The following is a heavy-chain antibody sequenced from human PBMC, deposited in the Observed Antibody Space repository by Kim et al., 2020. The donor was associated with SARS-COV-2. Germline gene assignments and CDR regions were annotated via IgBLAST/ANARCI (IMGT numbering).Heavy chain of an antibody. V-gene: IGHV3-23*01. CDR2: INTGGDTT. D-gene: IGHD3-10*01. Sequence: GGSLRLSCAASGFTFRSFAMSWVRQAPGKGLDWVSAINTGGDTTYYADSVKGLFTISRDNSKNTLYLQINSLRPEDTAVYYCAKRDGDFGSYFDYWGQGTLVTVSS. J-gene: IGHJ4*02. CDR3: AKRDGDFGSYFDY. CDR1: GFTFRSFA.